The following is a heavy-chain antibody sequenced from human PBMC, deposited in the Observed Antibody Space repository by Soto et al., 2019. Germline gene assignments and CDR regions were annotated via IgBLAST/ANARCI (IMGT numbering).Heavy chain of an antibody. CDR2: IFYTGST. Sequence: KPSETLSLTCTVSGGSVTSSTHYWSWIRHPPGKGLEGIGYIFYTGSTNYNPSLKRRATIAITTSKNQFSLTLSSVTAAATAWYYCARGFGHCMVVTSRFDYWGQGTLVTVSS. CDR1: GGSVTSSTHY. D-gene: IGHD2-21*02. V-gene: IGHV4-61*01. J-gene: IGHJ4*02. CDR3: ARGFGHCMVVTSRFDY.